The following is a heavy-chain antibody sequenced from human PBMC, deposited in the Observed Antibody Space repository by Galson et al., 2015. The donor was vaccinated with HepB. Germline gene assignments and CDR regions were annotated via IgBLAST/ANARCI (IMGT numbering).Heavy chain of an antibody. V-gene: IGHV4-39*02. CDR1: GGSISSSSYY. Sequence: SETLSLTCTVSGGSISSSSYYWGWIRQPPGKGLEWIGSIYYSGSTYYNPSLKSRVTIPGDTSKNHFSLKLSSVTAADTAVHYCARGRDYYDSSGIHFDYWGQGTLVTVSS. D-gene: IGHD3-22*01. J-gene: IGHJ4*02. CDR3: ARGRDYYDSSGIHFDY. CDR2: IYYSGST.